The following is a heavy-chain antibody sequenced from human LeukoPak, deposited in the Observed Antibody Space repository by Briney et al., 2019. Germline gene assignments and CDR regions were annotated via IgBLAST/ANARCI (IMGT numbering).Heavy chain of an antibody. D-gene: IGHD5-24*01. CDR3: ARTIRYYYYYGMDV. CDR2: IYYRGST. Sequence: SETLSLTCTVSGGSISSYYWSWIRQPPGKGLEGIGYIYYRGSTNYNPTLKSRVTISLDTSKNQFSLKLSSVTAADTAVYYCARTIRYYYYYGMDVWGQGTTVTVSS. J-gene: IGHJ6*02. V-gene: IGHV4-59*08. CDR1: GGSISSYY.